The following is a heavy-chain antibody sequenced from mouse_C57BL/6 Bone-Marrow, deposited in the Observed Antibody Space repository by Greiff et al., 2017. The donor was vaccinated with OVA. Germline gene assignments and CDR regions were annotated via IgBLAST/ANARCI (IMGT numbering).Heavy chain of an antibody. V-gene: IGHV1-80*01. CDR1: GYAFSSYW. D-gene: IGHD1-1*01. J-gene: IGHJ2*01. Sequence: QVQLQQSGAELVKPGASVKISCKASGYAFSSYWMNWVKQRPGKGLEWIGQIYPGDGDTNYNGKFKGKATLTADKSSSTAYMQLSSLTSEDSAVYFCAVGPTVVAPNYFDYWGQGTTLTVSS. CDR2: IYPGDGDT. CDR3: AVGPTVVAPNYFDY.